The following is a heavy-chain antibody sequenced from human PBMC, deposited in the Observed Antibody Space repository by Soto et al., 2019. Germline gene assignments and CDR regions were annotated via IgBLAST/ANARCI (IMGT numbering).Heavy chain of an antibody. J-gene: IGHJ5*02. D-gene: IGHD1-1*01. CDR1: GYAFTSYG. CDR2: ISAYNGNT. CDR3: ARSPLTPNEGFDP. V-gene: IGHV1-18*01. Sequence: ASVKVSCKASGYAFTSYGISWVRQAPGQGLEWMGWISAYNGNTNYAQKLQGRVTMTTDIFTNTAYMELRSLRSDDTAMYYCARSPLTPNEGFDPGGQGTQVTVPS.